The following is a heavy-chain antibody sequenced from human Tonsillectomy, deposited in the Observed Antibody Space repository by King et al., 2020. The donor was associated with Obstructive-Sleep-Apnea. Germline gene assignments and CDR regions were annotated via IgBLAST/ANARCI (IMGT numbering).Heavy chain of an antibody. CDR1: RFTFRSYA. J-gene: IGHJ3*02. CDR2: ISYDGSNK. Sequence: VQLVESGGGVVQPGRSLRLSCAASRFTFRSYAMHWVRQAPGKGLEWVAVISYDGSNKYYADSVKGRFTISRDNSKNTLYLQMNSLRAEDTAVYYCAREAEAFDIWGQGTMVTVSS. CDR3: AREAEAFDI. D-gene: IGHD6-13*01. V-gene: IGHV3-30*04.